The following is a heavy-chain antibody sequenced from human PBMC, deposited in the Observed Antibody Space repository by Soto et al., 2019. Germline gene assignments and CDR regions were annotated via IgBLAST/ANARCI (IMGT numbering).Heavy chain of an antibody. CDR2: FYYSGTT. D-gene: IGHD6-13*01. CDR1: GGSISSGGSY. V-gene: IGHV4-31*03. J-gene: IGHJ5*02. Sequence: QVQLQEAGPGLVRPSETLSLTCNVSGGSISSGGSYWSWIRQHPEKGLEWIGHFYYSGTTFYNPSLKSRAMISLGTSRAQLSLRPTSVAAADTAIYFCARLGSSSWAEGIDTWGQGTQVTVSS. CDR3: ARLGSSSWAEGIDT.